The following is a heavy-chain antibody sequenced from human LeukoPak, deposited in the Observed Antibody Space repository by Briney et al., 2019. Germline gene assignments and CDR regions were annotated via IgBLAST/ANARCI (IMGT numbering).Heavy chain of an antibody. CDR1: GGSFSGYY. V-gene: IGHV4-34*01. D-gene: IGHD6-13*01. J-gene: IGHJ1*01. Sequence: SETLSLTCAVYGGSFSGYYWSWIRQPPGKGLELIGEINHSGSTNYNPSLKSRVTISVDTSKNQFSLKLSSVTAADTAVYYCARGPRRSWYGYFQHWGQGTLVTVSS. CDR2: INHSGST. CDR3: ARGPRRSWYGYFQH.